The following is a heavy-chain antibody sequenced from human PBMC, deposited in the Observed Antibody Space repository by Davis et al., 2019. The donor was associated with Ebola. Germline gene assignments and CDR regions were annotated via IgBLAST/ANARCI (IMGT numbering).Heavy chain of an antibody. V-gene: IGHV5-10-1*01. J-gene: IGHJ3*02. D-gene: IGHD3-3*01. CDR3: ARQRTGPTALEVVCNI. Sequence: PGGSLRLSCKGSGYSFTSYWISWVRQMPGKGLEWMGRIDPSDSYTNYSPSFQGHVTISADKSISTAYLQWSSLKASDTAMYYCARQRTGPTALEVVCNIWGQGTMVTVSS. CDR1: GYSFTSYW. CDR2: IDPSDSYT.